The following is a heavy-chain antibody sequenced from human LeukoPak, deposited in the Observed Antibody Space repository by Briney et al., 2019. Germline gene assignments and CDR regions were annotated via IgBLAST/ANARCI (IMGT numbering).Heavy chain of an antibody. CDR2: IYYTGSI. J-gene: IGHJ4*02. CDR1: GASISSGDYY. Sequence: TSSETLSLTCTVSGASISSGDYYWNWIRQSPGKGLVWIGYIYYTGSIYYNPSLKSRVIISVDTSKNQFSLNLSSVTAADTAVYYCARGLLSRDYDSSGFGYWGQGTLVTVSS. V-gene: IGHV4-30-4*01. CDR3: ARGLLSRDYDSSGFGY. D-gene: IGHD3-22*01.